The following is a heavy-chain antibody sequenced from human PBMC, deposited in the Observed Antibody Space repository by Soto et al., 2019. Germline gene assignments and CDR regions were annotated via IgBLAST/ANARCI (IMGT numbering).Heavy chain of an antibody. J-gene: IGHJ4*02. CDR3: AKDMKWGGMTTIPYFDS. Sequence: PGGSLRLSCAASGFTVDDYAMHWVRQAPGKGLEWVSGISWNSETIDYADSVKGRFTISRDNAKSSLFLQMNSLRPDDTALYYCAKDMKWGGMTTIPYFDSWGQGTLVTVSS. CDR2: ISWNSETI. CDR1: GFTVDDYA. D-gene: IGHD4-17*01. V-gene: IGHV3-9*01.